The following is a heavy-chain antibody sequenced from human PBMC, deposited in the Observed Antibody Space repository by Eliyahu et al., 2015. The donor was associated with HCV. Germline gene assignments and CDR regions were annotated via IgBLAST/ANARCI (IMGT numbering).Heavy chain of an antibody. CDR2: INHSGST. Sequence: QVQLQQWGAGLLKPSETLSLTCAVYGGSFSGYYWXWIRQPPGKGXGXIGEINHSGSTNYNPSLKSRVTISVDTSKNQFSLKLSSVTAADTAVYYCARIRIVSSGWYRSSWFDPWGQGTLVTVSS. J-gene: IGHJ5*02. V-gene: IGHV4-34*01. D-gene: IGHD6-19*01. CDR1: GGSFSGYY. CDR3: ARIRIVSSGWYRSSWFDP.